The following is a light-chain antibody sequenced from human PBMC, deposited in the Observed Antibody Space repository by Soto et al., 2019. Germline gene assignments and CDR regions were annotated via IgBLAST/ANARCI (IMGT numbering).Light chain of an antibody. J-gene: IGKJ3*01. CDR2: GAS. CDR3: QKYDRAPFT. Sequence: DIQMTHSPSTLSASVGDRVTITCRASQGISNYLAWYQQKPGRLPKLLLFGASTLQSGVPARFSGSGSGTLFTLTINGLLPEDVATYYCQKYDRAPFTFGPGTKVDIK. V-gene: IGKV1-27*01. CDR1: QGISNY.